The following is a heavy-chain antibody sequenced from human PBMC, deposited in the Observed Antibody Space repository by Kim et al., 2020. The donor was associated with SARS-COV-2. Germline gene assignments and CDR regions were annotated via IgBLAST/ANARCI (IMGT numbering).Heavy chain of an antibody. CDR1: GFTFSSYA. V-gene: IGHV3-64D*09. Sequence: GGSLRLSCSASGFTFSSYAMHWVRQAPGKGLEYVSAISSNGGSTYYADSVKGRFTISRDNSKNTLYLQMSSLRAEDTAVYYCVKDLYPPKIGTDYEPDYWGQGTLVTVSS. CDR2: ISSNGGST. D-gene: IGHD4-17*01. J-gene: IGHJ4*02. CDR3: VKDLYPPKIGTDYEPDY.